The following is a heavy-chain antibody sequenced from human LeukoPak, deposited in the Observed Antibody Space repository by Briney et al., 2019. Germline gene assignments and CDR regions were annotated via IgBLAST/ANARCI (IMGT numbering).Heavy chain of an antibody. Sequence: GESLKISCKGSGYSFTSYWIGWVRQMPGKGPEWMGIIYPGDSDTRYSPSFQGQVTISADKSISTAYLQWSSLKASDTAMYYCARNLGRDFWSGYYYYWGQGTLVTVSS. D-gene: IGHD3-3*01. CDR1: GYSFTSYW. CDR3: ARNLGRDFWSGYYYY. CDR2: IYPGDSDT. J-gene: IGHJ4*02. V-gene: IGHV5-51*01.